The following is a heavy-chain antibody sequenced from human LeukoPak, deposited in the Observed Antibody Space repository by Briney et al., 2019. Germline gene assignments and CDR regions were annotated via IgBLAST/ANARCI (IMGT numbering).Heavy chain of an antibody. CDR3: ARGSFPYYFDY. Sequence: QPGGSLRLSCAASGFTVGSNYMSRVRQAPGKGLEWVSVIYSGGSTYYADSVKGRFTISRDNSKNTLYLQMNSLRAEDTAVYYCARGSFPYYFDYWGQGTLVTVSS. V-gene: IGHV3-66*01. D-gene: IGHD3-10*01. J-gene: IGHJ4*02. CDR1: GFTVGSNY. CDR2: IYSGGST.